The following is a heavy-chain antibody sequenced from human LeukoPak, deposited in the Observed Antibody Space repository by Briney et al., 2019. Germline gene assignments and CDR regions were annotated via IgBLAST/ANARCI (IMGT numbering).Heavy chain of an antibody. CDR3: ARDFYGSGSYYIY. Sequence: GGSLRLSCAASGFTFNDYYMSWIRQAPGKGLEWVSYISSSSSYTNYADSVKGRFTISRDNAKNSLYLQMNSLRAEDTAVYYCARDFYGSGSYYIYWGQGTLVTVSS. D-gene: IGHD3-10*01. V-gene: IGHV3-11*06. CDR2: ISSSSSYT. CDR1: GFTFNDYY. J-gene: IGHJ4*02.